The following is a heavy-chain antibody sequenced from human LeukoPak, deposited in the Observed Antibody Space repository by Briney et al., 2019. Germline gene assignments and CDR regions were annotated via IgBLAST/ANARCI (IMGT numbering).Heavy chain of an antibody. V-gene: IGHV4-59*12. CDR1: GGSISSYY. CDR3: ARSVTTDWYFDL. Sequence: PSETLSLTCTVSGGSISSYYWSRIRQPPGKGLEWIGYIYYSGSTNYNPSLKSRVTISVDTSKNQFSLKLSSVTAADTAVYYCARSVTTDWYFDLWGRGTLVTVSS. D-gene: IGHD4-11*01. J-gene: IGHJ2*01. CDR2: IYYSGST.